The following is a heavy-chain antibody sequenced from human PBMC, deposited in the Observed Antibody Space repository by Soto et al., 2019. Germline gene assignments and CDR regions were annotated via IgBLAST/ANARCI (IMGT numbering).Heavy chain of an antibody. D-gene: IGHD3-16*01. V-gene: IGHV1-18*04. CDR2: INPYNANT. CDR3: ARDRVAGIWGDAFDI. J-gene: IGHJ3*02. CDR1: GYTFTNHG. Sequence: GASVKVSCKPSGYTFTNHGINWVRQAPGQGLEWMGWINPYNANTNYAQKLQGRVTMTTDTSTSTAYMDLRGLTSDDTAVYYCARDRVAGIWGDAFDIWGQGTMVTVSS.